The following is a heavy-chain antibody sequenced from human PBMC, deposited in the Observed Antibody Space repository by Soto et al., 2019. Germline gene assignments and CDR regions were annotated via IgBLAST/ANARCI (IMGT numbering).Heavy chain of an antibody. J-gene: IGHJ4*02. Sequence: SETLSLTCAVSGGSFTSNNWWTWVRQPPGQGLEWIGEIYRTGSTNYNPSLKSRVTISLDKSENQFSLKVTSLTAADTAVYYCASRDPGTSVDYWGQGTPVTVSS. D-gene: IGHD1-7*01. CDR2: IYRTGST. CDR3: ASRDPGTSVDY. V-gene: IGHV4-4*02. CDR1: GGSFTSNNW.